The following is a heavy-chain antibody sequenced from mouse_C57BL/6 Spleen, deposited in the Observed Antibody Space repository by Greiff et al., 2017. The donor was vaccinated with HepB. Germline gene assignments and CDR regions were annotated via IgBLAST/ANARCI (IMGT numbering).Heavy chain of an antibody. CDR1: GYTFTSYW. CDR2: IYPSDSET. D-gene: IGHD1-1*01. V-gene: IGHV1-61*01. Sequence: QVQLQQPGAELVRPGSSVKLSCKASGYTFTSYWMDWVKQRPGQGLEWIGNIYPSDSETHYNQKFKDKATLTVDKSSSTAYIQLSSLTSEDSAVYYCARTTTVVAPYFDYWGQGTTLTVSS. J-gene: IGHJ2*01. CDR3: ARTTTVVAPYFDY.